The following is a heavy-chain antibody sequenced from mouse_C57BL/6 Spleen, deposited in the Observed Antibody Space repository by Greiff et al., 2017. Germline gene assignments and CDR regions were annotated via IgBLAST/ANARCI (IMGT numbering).Heavy chain of an antibody. CDR3: TRGGNYEGDY. D-gene: IGHD2-1*01. CDR2: IDPETGGT. J-gene: IGHJ2*01. V-gene: IGHV1-15*01. Sequence: QVQLQQSGAELVRPGASVTLSCKASGYTFTDYEMHWVKQTPVHGLEWIGAIDPETGGTAYNQKFKGKAILTADKSSSTAYMELRSLTSEDSAVYYCTRGGNYEGDYWGQGTTLTVSS. CDR1: GYTFTDYE.